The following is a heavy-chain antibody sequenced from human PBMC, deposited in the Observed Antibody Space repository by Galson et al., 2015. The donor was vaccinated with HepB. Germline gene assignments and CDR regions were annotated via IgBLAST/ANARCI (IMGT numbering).Heavy chain of an antibody. CDR1: GGTFSSYA. Sequence: SVKVSCKASGGTFSSYAISWVRQAPGQGLEWMGGIIPIFGTANYAQKFQGRVTITADKSTSTAHMELSSLRSEDTAVYYCARGRRFYYYYYGMDVWGQGTTVTVSS. CDR2: IIPIFGTA. V-gene: IGHV1-69*06. CDR3: ARGRRFYYYYYGMDV. J-gene: IGHJ6*02.